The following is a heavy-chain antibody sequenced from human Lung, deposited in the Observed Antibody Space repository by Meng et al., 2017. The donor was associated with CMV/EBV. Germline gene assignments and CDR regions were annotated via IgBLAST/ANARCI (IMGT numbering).Heavy chain of an antibody. D-gene: IGHD2-2*01. CDR3: ARDRAAIGHYYYVMDV. Sequence: SETLSLXXTVSGHPITTYYWSWIRQPPGKGLEWIGYIYYSGSTNYNPSLRSRVSISVDTSKNQFSLELSSVTAADTAIYYCARDRAAIGHYYYVMDVWGHGTTVXVSS. V-gene: IGHV4-59*01. CDR1: GHPITTYY. CDR2: IYYSGST. J-gene: IGHJ6*02.